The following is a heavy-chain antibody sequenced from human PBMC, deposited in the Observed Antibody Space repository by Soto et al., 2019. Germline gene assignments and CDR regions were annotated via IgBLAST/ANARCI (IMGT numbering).Heavy chain of an antibody. CDR1: GFTFSSYA. Sequence: PGGSLRLSCAASGFTFSSYAMSWVRQAPGKGLVWVSRINSDGSSTSYADSVKGRFTISRDNAKNTLYLQMNSLRAEDTAVYYCARVQYDFWSGLYGMDVWGQGTTVTVSS. CDR3: ARVQYDFWSGLYGMDV. CDR2: INSDGSST. J-gene: IGHJ6*02. D-gene: IGHD3-3*01. V-gene: IGHV3-74*01.